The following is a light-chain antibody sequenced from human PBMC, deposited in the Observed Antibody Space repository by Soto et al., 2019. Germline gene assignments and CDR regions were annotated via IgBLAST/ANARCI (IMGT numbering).Light chain of an antibody. CDR1: QSVSSY. J-gene: IGKJ3*01. CDR3: QQRSNWQGT. CDR2: DAS. V-gene: IGKV3-11*01. Sequence: EIVLTQSPATLSLSPGERATLSCRASQSVSSYLAWYQQKPGQAPRLLIYDASNRATDIPARFSGSGSGTDFTLTISSLEPEDFAVYYCQQRSNWQGTFGPGTKVDIK.